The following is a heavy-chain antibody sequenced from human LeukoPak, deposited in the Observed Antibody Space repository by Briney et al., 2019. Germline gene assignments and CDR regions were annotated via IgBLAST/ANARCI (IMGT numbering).Heavy chain of an antibody. Sequence: SETLSLTCTVSGYFISSGYYWGWIRQPPGKGLEWIGSIYHSGSTYYNPSLKGRVTISVDTSKNQFSLKLSSVTAADTAVYYCAREDYYDSSGYYLDYWGQGTLVTVSS. CDR1: GYFISSGYY. V-gene: IGHV4-38-2*02. J-gene: IGHJ4*02. D-gene: IGHD3-22*01. CDR3: AREDYYDSSGYYLDY. CDR2: IYHSGST.